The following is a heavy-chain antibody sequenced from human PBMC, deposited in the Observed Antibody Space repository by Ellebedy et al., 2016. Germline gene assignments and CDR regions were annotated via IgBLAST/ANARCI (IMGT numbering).Heavy chain of an antibody. CDR3: ARHGEYDFWSGYYGWFDP. V-gene: IGHV4-59*04. Sequence: SETLSLTCTVSGGSISSYYWSWIRQPPGKGLEWIGYIYYSGSTYYNPSLKSRVTISVDTSKNQFSLKLSSVTAADTAVYYCARHGEYDFWSGYYGWFDPWGQGTLVTVSS. CDR2: IYYSGST. CDR1: GGSISSYY. J-gene: IGHJ5*02. D-gene: IGHD3-3*01.